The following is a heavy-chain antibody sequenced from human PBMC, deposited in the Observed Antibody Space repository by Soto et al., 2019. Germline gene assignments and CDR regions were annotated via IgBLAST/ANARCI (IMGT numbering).Heavy chain of an antibody. Sequence: QVQLQESGPGLVKPSQTLSLTCTVSGGSISSGGYYWSWIRQHPGKGLEWIGYIYYSGSTYYNPSPXSXITISVDTSKNQFSLKLSSVTAADTAVYYCARGRSVAQGLDYWGQGTLVTVSS. CDR3: ARGRSVAQGLDY. CDR1: GGSISSGGYY. J-gene: IGHJ4*02. CDR2: IYYSGST. V-gene: IGHV4-31*03.